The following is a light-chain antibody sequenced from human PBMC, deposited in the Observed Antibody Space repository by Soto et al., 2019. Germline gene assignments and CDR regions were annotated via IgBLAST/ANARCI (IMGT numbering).Light chain of an antibody. Sequence: QSVLTQPPSASGTPGQRVTISCSGSSSNIGSNTVNWYQQLPGTAPNLLIYSNNQRPSGVPDRFSGSKSGTSASLAISGLQSEDEADYYCAAWDDSLNAYVFGTGTQLTVL. CDR2: SNN. CDR3: AAWDDSLNAYV. V-gene: IGLV1-44*01. J-gene: IGLJ1*01. CDR1: SSNIGSNT.